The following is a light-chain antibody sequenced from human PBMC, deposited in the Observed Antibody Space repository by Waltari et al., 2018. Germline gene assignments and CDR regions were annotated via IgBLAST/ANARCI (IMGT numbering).Light chain of an antibody. Sequence: QTVLTQPPSASGTPGQRVTISCSGSSSNIGSNLVNWYQQLPGTAPKLLVYRNNHRPSGLPDRFSGSKSGTSASLAISGLQSEDEADYYCAAWDDSLSGKVFGGGTKLTVL. V-gene: IGLV1-44*01. J-gene: IGLJ3*02. CDR3: AAWDDSLSGKV. CDR1: SSNIGSNL. CDR2: RNN.